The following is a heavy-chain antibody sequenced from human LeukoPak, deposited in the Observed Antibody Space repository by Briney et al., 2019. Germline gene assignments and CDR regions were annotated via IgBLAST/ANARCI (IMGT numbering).Heavy chain of an antibody. CDR2: IKQDGSEK. D-gene: IGHD1-26*01. CDR1: GFTFSSYW. J-gene: IGHJ4*02. CDR3: AKDRIVGALHDY. V-gene: IGHV3-7*03. Sequence: GSLRLSCAASGFTFSSYWMSWVRQAPGKGLEWVANIKQDGSEKYYVDSVKGRFTISRDNAKNSLYLQMNSLRAEDTAVYYCAKDRIVGALHDYWGQGTLVTVSS.